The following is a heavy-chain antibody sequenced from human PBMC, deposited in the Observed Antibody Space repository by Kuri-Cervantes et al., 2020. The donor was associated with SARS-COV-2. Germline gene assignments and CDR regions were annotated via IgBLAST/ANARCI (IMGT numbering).Heavy chain of an antibody. Sequence: LSLTCEVSGFLFTASAIHWVRQGSGKGLEWVGRVRGKADNYATAYAASVKGRFTISRDDSKNMAYLQMSSLETEDTAAYYCTALIDYWGQGALVTVSS. CDR3: TALIDY. J-gene: IGHJ4*02. V-gene: IGHV3-73*01. CDR1: GFLFTASA. CDR2: VRGKADNYAT.